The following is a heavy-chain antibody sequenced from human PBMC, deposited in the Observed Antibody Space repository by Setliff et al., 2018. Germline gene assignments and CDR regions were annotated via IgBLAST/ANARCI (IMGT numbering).Heavy chain of an antibody. J-gene: IGHJ4*02. CDR2: ISPHTGGT. CDR3: VRAGFDAISNGLDY. CDR1: GYIFTGYY. V-gene: IGHV1-2*06. Sequence: ASVKVSCKASGYIFTGYYMHWVRQAPGQGLEWMGRISPHTGGTNSAQKFQGRVTMTRDTSVSTVYMELNSLRSDDTAVYYCVRAGFDAISNGLDYWGQGTLLTVSS. D-gene: IGHD3-3*01.